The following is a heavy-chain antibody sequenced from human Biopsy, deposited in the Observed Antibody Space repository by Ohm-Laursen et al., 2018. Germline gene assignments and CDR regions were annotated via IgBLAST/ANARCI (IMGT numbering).Heavy chain of an antibody. CDR1: GESMGTYY. J-gene: IGHJ5*01. CDR3: ARVRGGFLEWFDY. Sequence: TLSLTWTVSGESMGTYYWTWIRQPPGKGLEWIVSIYYSGTTNKNPSLKSRVTISVDTSKRQFYLELSSVIAADTAIYYCARVRGGFLEWFDYWGQGTLITVSS. D-gene: IGHD3-3*01. V-gene: IGHV4-59*01. CDR2: IYYSGTT.